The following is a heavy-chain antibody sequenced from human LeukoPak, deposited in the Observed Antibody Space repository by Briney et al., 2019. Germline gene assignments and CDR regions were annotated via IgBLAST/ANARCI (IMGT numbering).Heavy chain of an antibody. CDR1: GYSFTSYW. J-gene: IGHJ4*02. CDR3: ARQMPYYDSSGYYPIYFDY. Sequence: GDSLKISCKGSGYSFTSYWIGWVRQMPGKGLEWMGIIYPGDSDTRYSPSFQGQVTISADKSISTAYLQWSSLKASDTAMYYCARQMPYYDSSGYYPIYFDYWGQGTLVTVSS. CDR2: IYPGDSDT. D-gene: IGHD3-22*01. V-gene: IGHV5-51*01.